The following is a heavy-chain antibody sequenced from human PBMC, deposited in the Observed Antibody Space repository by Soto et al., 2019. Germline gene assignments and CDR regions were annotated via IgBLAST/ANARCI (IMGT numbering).Heavy chain of an antibody. Sequence: SGKVSCNASGCTFSSYAISWERQAPGQGLEWMGGIIPIFGTANYAQKFQGRVTITADESTSTAYMELSSLRSEDTAVYYCAREEATITGSDAFDIWGQGTMVTVSS. CDR1: GCTFSSYA. CDR2: IIPIFGTA. J-gene: IGHJ3*02. D-gene: IGHD5-12*01. CDR3: AREEATITGSDAFDI. V-gene: IGHV1-69*13.